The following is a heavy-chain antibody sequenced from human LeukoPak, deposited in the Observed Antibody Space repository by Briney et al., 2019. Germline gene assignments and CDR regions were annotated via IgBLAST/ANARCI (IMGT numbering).Heavy chain of an antibody. CDR3: AKAVTSDYHSLYYNYYMDV. CDR2: ISYDGSNK. CDR1: GFTFSSYA. D-gene: IGHD3-10*01. J-gene: IGHJ6*03. V-gene: IGHV3-30*18. Sequence: GGSLRLSCAASGFTFSSYAMHWVRQAPGKGLEWVAVISYDGSNKYFGDSVKGRFTISRDNSKNTLYLQMDSLRAEDTAIYYCAKAVTSDYHSLYYNYYMDVWGKGTTVTVSS.